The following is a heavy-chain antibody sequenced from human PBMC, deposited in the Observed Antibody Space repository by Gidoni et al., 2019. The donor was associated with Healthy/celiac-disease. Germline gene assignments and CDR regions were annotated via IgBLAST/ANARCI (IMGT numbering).Heavy chain of an antibody. D-gene: IGHD3-16*02. Sequence: QVQLVQSGAEVKKPGASVKVSCKASGYTFTSYGISWVRQAPGQGLEWMGWISAYNGNTNYAQKLQGRVTMTTDTSTSTAYMELRSLRSDDTAVYYCARVAYDYVWGSYRSASNWFDPWGQGTLVTVSS. CDR2: ISAYNGNT. CDR3: ARVAYDYVWGSYRSASNWFDP. V-gene: IGHV1-18*01. CDR1: GYTFTSYG. J-gene: IGHJ5*02.